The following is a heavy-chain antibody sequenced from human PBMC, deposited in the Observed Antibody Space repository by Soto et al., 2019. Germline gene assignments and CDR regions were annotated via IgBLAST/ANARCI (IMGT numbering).Heavy chain of an antibody. CDR2: IYSGGST. CDR3: AREYYDYVWGSYRYRYFDY. V-gene: IGHV3-53*01. J-gene: IGHJ4*02. Sequence: PGGSLRLSCAASGFTVSSNYMSWVRQAPGKGLEWVSVIYSGGSTYYADSVKGRFTISRDNSKNTLYLQMNSLRAEDTAVYYCAREYYDYVWGSYRYRYFDYRGQGTLVTVSS. D-gene: IGHD3-16*02. CDR1: GFTVSSNY.